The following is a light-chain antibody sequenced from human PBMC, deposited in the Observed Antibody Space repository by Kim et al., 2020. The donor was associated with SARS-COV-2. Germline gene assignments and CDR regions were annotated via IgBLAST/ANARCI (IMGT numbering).Light chain of an antibody. CDR1: QNINAY. CDR3: HQYGSSPLT. V-gene: IGKV1-39*01. J-gene: IGKJ2*01. Sequence: SASVGDRVTITCRASQNINAYLNWYQQRPGKAPKLLIFAASSLQSGVPSRFSGSGSGTEFTLTISRLEPEDFVMYYCHQYGSSPLTFGPGTKLEI. CDR2: AAS.